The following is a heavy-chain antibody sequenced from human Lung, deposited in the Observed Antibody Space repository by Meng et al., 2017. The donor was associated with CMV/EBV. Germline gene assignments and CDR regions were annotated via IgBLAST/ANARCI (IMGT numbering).Heavy chain of an antibody. V-gene: IGHV4-34*01. CDR2: IKHSGST. CDR1: GGSFSCYD. D-gene: IGHD3-3*01. CDR3: AAQTAYYDFWSGYYDS. J-gene: IGHJ4*02. Sequence: GGSFSCYDWSWSRQPPGKGREWSGEIKHSGSTNYNPSLKSRVTISVDTSKNQFSLKLSSVTAADTAVYYCAAQTAYYDFWSGYYDSWGQGTLVTVSS.